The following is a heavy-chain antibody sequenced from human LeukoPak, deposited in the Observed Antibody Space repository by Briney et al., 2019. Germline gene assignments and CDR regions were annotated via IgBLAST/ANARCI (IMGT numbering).Heavy chain of an antibody. D-gene: IGHD6-13*01. CDR3: ARESSIAAGVA. Sequence: PSQTLSLTCTVSGGSISSGGYYWSWIRQPPGKGLEWIGYIYHSGSTYYNPSLKSRVTISVDRSKNQFSLKLSSVTAADTAVYYCARESSIAAGVAWGQGTLVTVSS. CDR1: GGSISSGGYY. V-gene: IGHV4-30-2*01. CDR2: IYHSGST. J-gene: IGHJ5*02.